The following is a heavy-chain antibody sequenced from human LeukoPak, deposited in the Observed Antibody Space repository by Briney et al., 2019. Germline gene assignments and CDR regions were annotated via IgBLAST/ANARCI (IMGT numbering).Heavy chain of an antibody. CDR1: GFTFSNAW. J-gene: IGHJ5*02. CDR2: ISGSGGST. Sequence: PGGSLRLSCAASGFTFSNAWMSWVRQAPGKGLEWVSAISGSGGSTYYADSVKGRFTISRDNSKNTLYLQMNSLRAEDTAVYYCAKADPPMVPADWFDPWGQGTLVTVSS. D-gene: IGHD3-10*01. V-gene: IGHV3-23*01. CDR3: AKADPPMVPADWFDP.